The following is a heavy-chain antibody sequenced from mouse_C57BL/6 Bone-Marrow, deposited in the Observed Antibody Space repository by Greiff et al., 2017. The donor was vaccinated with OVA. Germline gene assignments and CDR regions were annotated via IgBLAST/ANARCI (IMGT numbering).Heavy chain of an antibody. Sequence: QVQLQQSGAELARPGASVKLSCKASGYTFTSYGISWVKQRTGKGLEWIGEIYPRSGNTYYNVKFKGKATLTADKSSSTAYMQLRSLTSEDSAVYFCAKSYDSFDFWGQGTTLTVSS. CDR2: IYPRSGNT. V-gene: IGHV1-81*01. CDR1: GYTFTSYG. J-gene: IGHJ2*01. D-gene: IGHD2-4*01. CDR3: AKSYDSFDF.